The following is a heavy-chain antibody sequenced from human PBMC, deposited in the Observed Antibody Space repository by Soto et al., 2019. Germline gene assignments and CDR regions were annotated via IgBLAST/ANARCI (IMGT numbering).Heavy chain of an antibody. Sequence: QVQLVESGGGLVKPGGSLRLSCAASGFTFSDYYMSWIRQAPGKGLEWISYISSSSNYKNHADSVKGRFTIPRDNAKNSLYLQMTSLRAEDTAVYFCARAKGYYDTTASDYWGQGTLVTVSS. CDR2: ISSSSNYK. J-gene: IGHJ4*02. D-gene: IGHD3-22*01. V-gene: IGHV3-11*06. CDR1: GFTFSDYY. CDR3: ARAKGYYDTTASDY.